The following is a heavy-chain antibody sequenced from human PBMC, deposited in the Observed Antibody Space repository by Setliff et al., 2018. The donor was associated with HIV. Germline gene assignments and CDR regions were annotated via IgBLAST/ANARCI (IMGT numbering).Heavy chain of an antibody. J-gene: IGHJ4*02. Sequence: GGSLRLSCAASGFTFSSYTMNWVRQAPGKGLEWVSSISSSSYYIYYADSVKGRFTISRDNAKNSLFLQMNSLRAEDTAVYYCASVLRYYGSGSYPFGYWGQGTLVTVSS. CDR1: GFTFSSYT. CDR2: ISSSSYYI. V-gene: IGHV3-21*01. D-gene: IGHD3-10*01. CDR3: ASVLRYYGSGSYPFGY.